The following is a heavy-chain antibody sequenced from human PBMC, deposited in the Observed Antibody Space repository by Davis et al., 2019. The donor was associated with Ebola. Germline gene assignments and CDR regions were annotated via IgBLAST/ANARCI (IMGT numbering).Heavy chain of an antibody. D-gene: IGHD1-26*01. CDR2: IYYSGST. J-gene: IGHJ4*02. Sequence: SETLSLTCTVSGGSISSYYWTWIRQPPGKRLEWIGYIYYSGSTNYNPSLKSRVTISVDTSKNQFSLKLSSVTAADTAVYYCATASGSYYMGFDYWGQGTLVTVSS. V-gene: IGHV4-59*01. CDR3: ATASGSYYMGFDY. CDR1: GGSISSYY.